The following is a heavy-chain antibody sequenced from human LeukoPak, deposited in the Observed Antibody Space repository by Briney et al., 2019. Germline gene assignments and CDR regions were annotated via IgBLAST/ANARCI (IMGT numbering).Heavy chain of an antibody. Sequence: NPSETLSLTCTVSGGSISSSSYYWGWIRQPPGKGLEWIGSIYYSGSTYYNPSLKSRVTISVDTSKDQFSLKLSSVTAADTAVYYCARRGASITIFGVAAALDYWGQGTLVTVSS. CDR2: IYYSGST. D-gene: IGHD3-3*01. CDR3: ARRGASITIFGVAAALDY. J-gene: IGHJ4*02. V-gene: IGHV4-39*01. CDR1: GGSISSSSYY.